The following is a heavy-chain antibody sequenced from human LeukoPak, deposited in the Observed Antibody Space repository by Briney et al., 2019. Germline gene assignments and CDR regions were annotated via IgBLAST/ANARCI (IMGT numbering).Heavy chain of an antibody. CDR2: IYPGDSDT. D-gene: IGHD4-17*01. V-gene: IGHV5-51*01. CDR1: GYSFTSYW. J-gene: IGHJ3*02. CDR3: ARRRPTVTTYAFDI. Sequence: KPGESLKISCKGSGYSFTSYWIGWVRQIPGKGLEWMGIIYPGDSDTRYSPAFQGQVTISADKSISTAYLQWSSLKASDTAMYYCARRRPTVTTYAFDIWGQGTMVTVSS.